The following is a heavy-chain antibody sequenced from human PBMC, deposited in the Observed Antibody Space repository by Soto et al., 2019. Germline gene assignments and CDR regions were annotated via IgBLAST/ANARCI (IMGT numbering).Heavy chain of an antibody. D-gene: IGHD5-18*01. Sequence: QVQLQESGPGLVKPSQTLSLACSVSGASINSGGYFWSWIRQLPGKGLEWIGYIHYSGTTYYNPSLKSRVVMSLDTSKNDFSLKLNPVTAADTAVFYCASGFVETAMAFDYWGQGALVTVSS. V-gene: IGHV4-31*03. CDR1: GASINSGGYF. CDR3: ASGFVETAMAFDY. J-gene: IGHJ4*02. CDR2: IHYSGTT.